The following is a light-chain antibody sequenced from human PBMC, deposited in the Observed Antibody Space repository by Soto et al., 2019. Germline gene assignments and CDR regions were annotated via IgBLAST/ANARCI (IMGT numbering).Light chain of an antibody. CDR1: SSNIGAGHD. CDR3: QSYDSPFYL. CDR2: GDR. J-gene: IGLJ1*01. Sequence: QSVLTQPPSVSGAPGQWVTISCTGSSSNIGAGHDVHWFQQHPGRAPKLLIYGDRHRPSGVPDRFSGSKSGTSASLAITVLLPEDEADYYCQSYDSPFYLFGTGTKVTVL. V-gene: IGLV1-40*01.